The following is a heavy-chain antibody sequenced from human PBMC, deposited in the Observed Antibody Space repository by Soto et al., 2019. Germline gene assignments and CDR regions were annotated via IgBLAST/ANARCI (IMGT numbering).Heavy chain of an antibody. J-gene: IGHJ4*02. V-gene: IGHV4-59*10. D-gene: IGHD6-13*01. CDR1: GGSFSGYY. CDR3: ARESRSALGTVEH. CDR2: IYASGNT. Sequence: SETLSLTCAAYGGSFSGYYWSWIRQPPGKGLEWIGRIYASGNTNYNPSLKSRVTMSVDTSKNQFSLTLNSVTAADTAVYYCARESRSALGTVEHWGRGTLVTVSS.